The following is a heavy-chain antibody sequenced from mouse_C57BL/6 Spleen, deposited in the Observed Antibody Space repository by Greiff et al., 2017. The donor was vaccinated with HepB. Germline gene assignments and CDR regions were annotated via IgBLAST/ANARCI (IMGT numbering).Heavy chain of an antibody. CDR2: IYPGSGST. J-gene: IGHJ1*03. CDR1: GYTFTSYW. V-gene: IGHV1-55*01. D-gene: IGHD2-4*01. Sequence: QVQLQQPGAELVKPGASVKMSCKASGYTFTSYWITWVKQRPGQGLEWIGDIYPGSGSTNYNEKFKSKATLTVDTSSSTAYMQLSSLTSEDSAVYYCASPYDYDGDWYFDVWGTGTTVTVSS. CDR3: ASPYDYDGDWYFDV.